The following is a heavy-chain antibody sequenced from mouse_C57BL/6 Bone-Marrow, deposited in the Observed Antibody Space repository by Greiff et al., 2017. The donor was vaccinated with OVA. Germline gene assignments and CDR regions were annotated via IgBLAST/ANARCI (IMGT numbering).Heavy chain of an antibody. Sequence: EVKLMESGGGLVQPGGSLSLTCAASGFTFTDYYMSWVRQPPGKALEWLGFIRNKANGYPTEYSASVKGRFTISRDNSPCILYLLMNALLAYDSATYYCARAHFISRGIAYWGQGTLVTVSA. V-gene: IGHV7-3*01. J-gene: IGHJ3*01. D-gene: IGHD1-1*02. CDR3: ARAHFISRGIAY. CDR1: GFTFTDYY. CDR2: IRNKANGYPT.